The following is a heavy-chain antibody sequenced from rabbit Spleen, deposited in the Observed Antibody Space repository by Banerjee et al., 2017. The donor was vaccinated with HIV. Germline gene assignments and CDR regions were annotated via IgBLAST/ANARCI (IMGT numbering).Heavy chain of an antibody. CDR3: VRGASSTGYYSL. Sequence: QEQLGESGGGLVQPGGSLKIACKASGFDFSSSGVSWARQAPGKGLEWIGYIELVFGSPYYASWVNGRFTISSHNAQNTLYLQLNSLTAADTASYFCVRGASSTGYYSLWGQGTLVTVS. V-gene: IGHV1S47*01. CDR1: GFDFSSSG. CDR2: IELVFGSP. J-gene: IGHJ3*01. D-gene: IGHD1-1*01.